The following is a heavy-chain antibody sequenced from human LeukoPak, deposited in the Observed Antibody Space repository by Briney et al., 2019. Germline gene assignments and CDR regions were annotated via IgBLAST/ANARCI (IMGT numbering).Heavy chain of an antibody. CDR2: IYPGDSDT. V-gene: IGHV5-51*01. D-gene: IGHD6-13*01. CDR1: GYSFTSYW. CDR3: ARHGSRGAAAGLPDY. Sequence: GESLKISCKGSGYSFTSYWIGWVRQMPGKGLEWMGIIYPGDSDTRYSPSFQGQVTISGDKSISTAYLQWSSLKASDTAMYYCARHGSRGAAAGLPDYWGQGTLVTVSS. J-gene: IGHJ4*02.